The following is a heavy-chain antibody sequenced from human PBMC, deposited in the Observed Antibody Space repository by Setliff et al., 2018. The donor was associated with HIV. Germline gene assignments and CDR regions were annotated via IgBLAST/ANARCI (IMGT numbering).Heavy chain of an antibody. V-gene: IGHV1-2*04. J-gene: IGHJ5*02. CDR2: INPNSGGT. D-gene: IGHD2-15*01. Sequence: ASVKVSCKASGYTFTGYYMHWVRQAPGQGLEWMGWINPNSGGTNYAQKFQGWVTMTRDTSISTAYMELSRLRSDDTAVYYCARDGCSGQRCYLYNWFDPWGQGTLVTVPS. CDR3: ARDGCSGQRCYLYNWFDP. CDR1: GYTFTGYY.